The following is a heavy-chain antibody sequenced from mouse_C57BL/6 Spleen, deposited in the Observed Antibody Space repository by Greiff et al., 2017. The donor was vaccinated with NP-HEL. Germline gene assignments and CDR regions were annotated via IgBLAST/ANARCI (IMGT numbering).Heavy chain of an antibody. CDR1: GFSFNTYA. J-gene: IGHJ4*01. CDR2: IRSKSNNYAT. CDR3: VRHYYAMDY. V-gene: IGHV10-1*01. Sequence: EVKVVESGGGLVQPKGSLKLSCAASGFSFNTYAMNWVRQAPGKGLEWVARIRSKSNNYATYYADSVNDRFTISRDDSESMLYLQMNNLKTEDTAMYYCVRHYYAMDYWGQGTSVTVSS.